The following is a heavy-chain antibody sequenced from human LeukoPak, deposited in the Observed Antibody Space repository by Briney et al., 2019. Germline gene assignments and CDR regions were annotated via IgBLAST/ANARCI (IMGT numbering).Heavy chain of an antibody. CDR3: VIGYRGSAEPDY. J-gene: IGHJ4*02. CDR2: ISVNGGST. D-gene: IGHD3-10*01. CDR1: GFTFSNDA. V-gene: IGHV3-43*02. Sequence: GGSLRLSCAASGFTFSNDAMQWVRQVPGKGLEWVSLISVNGGSTYYADSVKGRFIISRDNTRNSPYLQMNSLTSEDSALYYCVIGYRGSAEPDYWGQGTLVTVSS.